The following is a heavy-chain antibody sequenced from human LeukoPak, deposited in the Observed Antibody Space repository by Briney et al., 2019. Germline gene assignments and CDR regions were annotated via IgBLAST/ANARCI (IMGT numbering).Heavy chain of an antibody. CDR1: GFTFSAYY. Sequence: GGSLRLSCVASGFTFSAYYMSWLRQAPGKGLEWVSYIRSSGTTIHYADSVKGRFTISRDNAKNSLYLQMNRLRAEDRAVYYCARDRGAVTDVFDYWGQGTLVTVSS. V-gene: IGHV3-11*04. CDR2: IRSSGTTI. CDR3: ARDRGAVTDVFDY. D-gene: IGHD6-19*01. J-gene: IGHJ4*02.